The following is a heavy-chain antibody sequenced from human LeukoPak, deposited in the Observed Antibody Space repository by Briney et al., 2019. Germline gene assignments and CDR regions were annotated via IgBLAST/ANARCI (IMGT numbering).Heavy chain of an antibody. D-gene: IGHD6-13*01. CDR3: ARGDSSSWLIGEQNNWFDP. Sequence: ASVKVSCKASGYTFTSYGISWVRQAPGQGLEWMGWISAYNGNTSYAQKLQGRVTMTTDTSTSTAYMELRSLRSDDTAVYYCARGDSSSWLIGEQNNWFDPWGQGTLVTVSS. CDR2: ISAYNGNT. CDR1: GYTFTSYG. V-gene: IGHV1-18*01. J-gene: IGHJ5*02.